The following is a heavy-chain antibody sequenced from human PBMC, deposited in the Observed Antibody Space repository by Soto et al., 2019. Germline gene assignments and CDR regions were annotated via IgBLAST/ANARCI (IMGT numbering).Heavy chain of an antibody. V-gene: IGHV3-30-3*01. CDR2: ISYDGSNK. CDR1: GFTFSSYA. CDR3: ARDGRPHYDFWSGYYKPDNWFDP. D-gene: IGHD3-3*01. Sequence: HPGGSLRLSCAASGFTFSSYAMHWVRQAPGKGLEWVAVISYDGSNKYYADSVKGRFTISRDNSKNTLYLQMNSLRAEDTAVYYCARDGRPHYDFWSGYYKPDNWFDPWGQGTLVTVSS. J-gene: IGHJ5*02.